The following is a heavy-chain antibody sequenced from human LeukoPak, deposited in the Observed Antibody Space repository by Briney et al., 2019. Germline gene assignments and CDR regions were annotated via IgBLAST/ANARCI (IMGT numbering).Heavy chain of an antibody. D-gene: IGHD6-19*01. Sequence: GGSLRLSCAASGFTFSSYAMSWVRQAPGKGLEWVSAISGSGGSTYYADSVKGRFTISRDNSKNTLYLQMNSLRAEDTAVYYCAKGGVGEAVAGTDWFDPWGQGTLVTVSS. CDR2: ISGSGGST. CDR1: GFTFSSYA. CDR3: AKGGVGEAVAGTDWFDP. J-gene: IGHJ5*02. V-gene: IGHV3-23*01.